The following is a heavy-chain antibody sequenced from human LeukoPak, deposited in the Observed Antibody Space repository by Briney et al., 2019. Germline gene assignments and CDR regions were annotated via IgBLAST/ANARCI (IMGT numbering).Heavy chain of an antibody. CDR1: GGSISSGGYY. J-gene: IGHJ2*01. CDR2: IYYSGST. D-gene: IGHD3-22*01. CDR3: AREVGYYDRRIDL. V-gene: IGHV4-31*03. Sequence: SETLSLTCTVSGGSISSGGYYWSWIRQHPGKGLEWIGYIYYSGSTYYNPSLKSRVTISVDTSKNQFSLKLSSVTAADTAVYYCAREVGYYDRRIDLWGRGTLVTVSS.